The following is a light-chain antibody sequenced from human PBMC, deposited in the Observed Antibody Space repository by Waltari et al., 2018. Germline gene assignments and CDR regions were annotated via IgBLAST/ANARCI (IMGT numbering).Light chain of an antibody. CDR2: GVS. V-gene: IGKV1-17*01. Sequence: DIQMTQSPSSLSASVGHTVTITCRASQGISSHLNWFQQKPGKAPKLLIYGVSSLQSGVPSRFSGSGSGTEFTLTISSLQPEDFAAYYCLQHNSYPFTFGPGTKLEIK. CDR3: LQHNSYPFT. CDR1: QGISSH. J-gene: IGKJ3*01.